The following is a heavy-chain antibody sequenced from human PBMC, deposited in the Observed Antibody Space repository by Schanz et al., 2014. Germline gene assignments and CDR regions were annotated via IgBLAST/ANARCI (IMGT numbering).Heavy chain of an antibody. CDR3: AASSGWHPSTDY. CDR2: ISGSGGST. D-gene: IGHD6-19*01. V-gene: IGHV3-23*04. J-gene: IGHJ4*02. Sequence: EVQLVESGGDLVQPGGSLRLSCAASGFTFSSYAMSWVRQAPGKGLEWVSAISGSGGSTYYADSVKGRFTISRDNAKSSLYLQMNSLRVEDTAVYYCAASSGWHPSTDYWGQGTLVNVSS. CDR1: GFTFSSYA.